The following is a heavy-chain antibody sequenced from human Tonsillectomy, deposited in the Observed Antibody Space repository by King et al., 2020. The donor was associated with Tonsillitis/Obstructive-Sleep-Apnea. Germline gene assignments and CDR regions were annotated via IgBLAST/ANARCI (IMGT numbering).Heavy chain of an antibody. CDR2: IWYDGSKK. J-gene: IGHJ6*03. CDR3: AGSPRVGLEWLGPDYMDV. D-gene: IGHD3-3*01. CDR1: GFTFSSYG. Sequence: VQLVESGGGVVQPGRSLRLSCAASGFTFSSYGMHWVRQAPGKGLEWVAVIWYDGSKKYYADSVKGRFTISRDKSKNTLYLQMNSLRAEDTAVYYCAGSPRVGLEWLGPDYMDVGGKGPTVPVSS. V-gene: IGHV3-33*01.